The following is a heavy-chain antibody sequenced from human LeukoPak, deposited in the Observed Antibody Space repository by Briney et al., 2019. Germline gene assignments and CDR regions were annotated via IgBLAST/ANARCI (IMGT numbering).Heavy chain of an antibody. J-gene: IGHJ3*02. CDR1: GFTFSDYC. CDR2: ISSSGGTI. V-gene: IGHV3-11*04. D-gene: IGHD1-1*01. Sequence: GGSLRLSCAASGFTFSDYCMSWIRQAPGKGLEWVSYISSSGGTIYYADSVKGRFTISRDNAKNSLYLQMSSLRGDDTAIYYCAREAIATTSDALDIWGQGTMVTVSS. CDR3: AREAIATTSDALDI.